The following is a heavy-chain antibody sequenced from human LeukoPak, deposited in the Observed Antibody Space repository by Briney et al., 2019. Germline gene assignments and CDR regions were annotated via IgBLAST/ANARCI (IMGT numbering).Heavy chain of an antibody. Sequence: SETLSLTCTVSGDSISSNNYYWGWVRQPPGKVREWIGSMFYGGSTYSSPSLKSRVTISVDASKNQFYLKLTSVSAADTAVYYCARDRAPVTMIRGAPGGFDPWGQGTLVTVSS. D-gene: IGHD3-10*01. CDR3: ARDRAPVTMIRGAPGGFDP. V-gene: IGHV4-39*07. CDR1: GDSISSNNYY. J-gene: IGHJ5*02. CDR2: MFYGGST.